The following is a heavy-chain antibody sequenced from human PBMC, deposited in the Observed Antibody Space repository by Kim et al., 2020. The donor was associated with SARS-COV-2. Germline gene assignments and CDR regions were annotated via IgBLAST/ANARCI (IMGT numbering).Heavy chain of an antibody. CDR3: TRDHYDSSGPEPAH. V-gene: IGHV1-18*01. Sequence: ASVKVSCKASGYTFTSYGISWVRQAPGQGLEWMGWISAYNGNTNYAQKLQGRVTMTTDTSTSTAYMELRRLRSDDTAVYYCTRDHYDSSGPEPAHWGQGTLVTVSS. CDR2: ISAYNGNT. CDR1: GYTFTSYG. D-gene: IGHD3-22*01. J-gene: IGHJ4*02.